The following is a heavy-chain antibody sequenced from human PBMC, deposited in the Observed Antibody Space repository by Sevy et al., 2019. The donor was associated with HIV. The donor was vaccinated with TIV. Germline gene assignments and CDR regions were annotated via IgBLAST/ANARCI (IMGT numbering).Heavy chain of an antibody. CDR3: ARRGVLLDSSGYTLYNWFDP. CDR2: IYYSGST. J-gene: IGHJ5*02. CDR1: GGSISSSSYY. D-gene: IGHD3-22*01. V-gene: IGHV4-39*01. Sequence: SETPSLTCTVSGGSISSSSYYWGWIRQPPGKGLEWIGSIYYSGSTYYNPSLKSRVTISVDTSKNQFSLKLSSVTAADTAVYYCARRGVLLDSSGYTLYNWFDPWGQGTLVTVSS.